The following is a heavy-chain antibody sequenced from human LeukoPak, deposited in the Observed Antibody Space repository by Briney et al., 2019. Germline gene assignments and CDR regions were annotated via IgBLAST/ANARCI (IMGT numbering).Heavy chain of an antibody. D-gene: IGHD1-1*01. CDR2: INHSGST. J-gene: IGHJ5*02. CDR1: GGSFSGYY. CDR3: ARRGKTGPLNWFDP. Sequence: PSETLSLTCAVYGGSFSGYYWSWIRQPPGKGLEWIGEINHSGSTNYNPSLKSRVTTSVDTSKNQFSLKLSSVTAADTAVYYCARRGKTGPLNWFDPWGQGTLVTVSS. V-gene: IGHV4-34*01.